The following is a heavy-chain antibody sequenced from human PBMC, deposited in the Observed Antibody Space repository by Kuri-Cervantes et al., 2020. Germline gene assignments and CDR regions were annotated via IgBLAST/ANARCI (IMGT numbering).Heavy chain of an antibody. CDR2: ISSSSSYI. J-gene: IGHJ6*03. CDR3: ARDPSALGIDYYYYYMDV. V-gene: IGHV3-21*01. Sequence: GGSLRLSCVGSGFSFSSYWMHWVRQVPGKGLEWVSSISSSSSYIYYADSVEGRFTISRDNAKNSLYLQMNSLRAEDTAVYYCARDPSALGIDYYYYYMDVWGKGTTVTVSS. CDR1: GFSFSSYW. D-gene: IGHD7-27*01.